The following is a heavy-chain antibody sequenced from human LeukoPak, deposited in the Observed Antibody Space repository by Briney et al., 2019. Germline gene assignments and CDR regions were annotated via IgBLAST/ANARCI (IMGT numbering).Heavy chain of an antibody. J-gene: IGHJ6*02. D-gene: IGHD3-22*01. Sequence: ASVKVSCKASGYTFTSYDINWVRQATGQGLEWMGWMNPNSGNTSYAQKFQGRVTMTRNTSISTAYMELSSLRSEDTAVYYCARGPPPTYYYDSSGNQDYYYGMDVWGQGTTVTVSS. CDR3: ARGPPPTYYYDSSGNQDYYYGMDV. CDR2: MNPNSGNT. CDR1: GYTFTSYD. V-gene: IGHV1-8*01.